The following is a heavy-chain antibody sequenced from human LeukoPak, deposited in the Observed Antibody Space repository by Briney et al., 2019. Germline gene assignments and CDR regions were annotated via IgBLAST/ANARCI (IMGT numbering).Heavy chain of an antibody. CDR1: GYTLTELS. J-gene: IGHJ4*02. CDR3: ARDSHYYGSGTYDYFDY. D-gene: IGHD3-10*01. CDR2: FDPEDGGT. V-gene: IGHV1-24*01. Sequence: GASVKVSCKVSGYTLTELSMHWVRQAPGKGLEWMGGFDPEDGGTIYAQKFQGRVTMTEDTSTDTAYMELSSLRSDDTAVYYCARDSHYYGSGTYDYFDYWGQGTLVTVSS.